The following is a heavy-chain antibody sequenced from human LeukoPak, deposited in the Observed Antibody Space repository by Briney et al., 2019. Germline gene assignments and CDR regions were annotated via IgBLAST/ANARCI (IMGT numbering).Heavy chain of an antibody. CDR1: GFTFSSYG. D-gene: IGHD6-19*01. CDR3: AKACSSGLVPGN. Sequence: PGGSLRLSCVASGFTFSSYGMDWVRQAPGKGLEWVAFIRFDGSNKHYAESVKGRFTISRDNSKNTLYLQMNNLRPEDTAVYYCAKACSSGLVPGNWGQGTLVTVSS. J-gene: IGHJ4*02. V-gene: IGHV3-30*02. CDR2: IRFDGSNK.